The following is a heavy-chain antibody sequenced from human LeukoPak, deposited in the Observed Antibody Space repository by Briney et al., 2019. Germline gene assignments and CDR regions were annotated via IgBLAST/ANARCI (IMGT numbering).Heavy chain of an antibody. D-gene: IGHD6-19*01. CDR3: AKDERYSSGWYCY. V-gene: IGHV3-23*01. CDR2: ISISGGTT. Sequence: GGSLRLSCAASGFTFSSDAMSRVRESPGKGLEWVSAISISGGTTYYADSVKRRFTISRDNSKNTLYLQMTSLRAQDTAIYYCAKDERYSSGWYCYWGQGTLVTVSS. J-gene: IGHJ4*02. CDR1: GFTFSSDA.